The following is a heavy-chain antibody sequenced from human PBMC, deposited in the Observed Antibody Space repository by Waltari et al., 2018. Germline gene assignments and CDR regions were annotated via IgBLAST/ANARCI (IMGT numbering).Heavy chain of an antibody. Sequence: EVQLLESGGGLVQPGGSLRLSCAASGFAFSTYSMNCVRRAPGKGVEGVSYITSSSSTTHYADSVKGRFTISRDNAQNSLYLQMSSLRAEDTAVYYCARDPYDSSGYYYPSWFDPWGQGTLVIVSS. CDR1: GFAFSTYS. J-gene: IGHJ5*02. D-gene: IGHD3-22*01. CDR3: ARDPYDSSGYYYPSWFDP. CDR2: ITSSSSTT. V-gene: IGHV3-48*04.